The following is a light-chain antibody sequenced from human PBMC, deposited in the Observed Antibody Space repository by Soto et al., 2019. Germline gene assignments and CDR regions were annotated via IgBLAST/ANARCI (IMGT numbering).Light chain of an antibody. CDR3: CSYASSSTPYV. J-gene: IGLJ1*01. Sequence: QSALTQPASVSGSPGQSITISCTGTSTDVGTYNLVSWYQQHPGKAPKLMIHEVNKRPSGVSNRFSGSKSGNTASLTISGLQAEDEADYYCCSYASSSTPYVFGTGTQLTVL. CDR1: STDVGTYNL. V-gene: IGLV2-23*02. CDR2: EVN.